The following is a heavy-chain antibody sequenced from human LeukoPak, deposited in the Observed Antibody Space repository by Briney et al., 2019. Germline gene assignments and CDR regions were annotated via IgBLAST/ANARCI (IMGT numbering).Heavy chain of an antibody. V-gene: IGHV3-21*01. J-gene: IGHJ4*02. D-gene: IGHD3-3*01. Sequence: GGSLRLSCAASGFTSSSYEMNWVRQAPGKGLEWVSSISSSSSYIYYADSVKGRFTISRDNAKNSLYLQMNSLRAEDTAVYYCARDREYDFWSGYYTYFDYWGQGTLVTVSS. CDR2: ISSSSSYI. CDR1: GFTSSSYE. CDR3: ARDREYDFWSGYYTYFDY.